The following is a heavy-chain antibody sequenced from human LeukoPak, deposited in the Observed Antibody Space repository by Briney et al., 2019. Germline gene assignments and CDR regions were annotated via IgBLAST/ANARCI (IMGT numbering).Heavy chain of an antibody. CDR2: IGNSGHST. CDR3: AKDFSSGYLGDGFDI. CDR1: GFTFSDYA. D-gene: IGHD3-22*01. Sequence: GGSLRLSGAASGFTFSDYAMSWVRQATGKGLEWVSGIGNSGHSTYYADSVKGRFTISRDNSRNTLYLQMNSLRVEDTALFYCAKDFSSGYLGDGFDIWGQGTMVTVSA. V-gene: IGHV3-23*01. J-gene: IGHJ3*02.